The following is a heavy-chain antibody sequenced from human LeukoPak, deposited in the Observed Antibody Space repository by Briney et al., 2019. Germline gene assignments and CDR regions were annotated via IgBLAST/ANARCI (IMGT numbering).Heavy chain of an antibody. J-gene: IGHJ4*02. CDR3: TRGVAMAI. Sequence: GGSLRLSCAASGISFSDYYMSWIRQAPGKGLEWIAYISGSGDTIKYADFVEGRFTISRDNAKRSVYLEMNSLTDEDTAVYFCTRGVAMAIWSQGALVTVSS. D-gene: IGHD2-15*01. CDR2: ISGSGDTI. V-gene: IGHV3-11*04. CDR1: GISFSDYY.